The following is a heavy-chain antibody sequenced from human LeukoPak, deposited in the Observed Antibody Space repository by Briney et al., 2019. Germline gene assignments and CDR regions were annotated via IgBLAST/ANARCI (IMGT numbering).Heavy chain of an antibody. Sequence: GGSLRLSCAASGFTFSSYGMNWVRQAPGKGLGWVSYISSSSSTIYYADSVKGRFTISRDNAKNSLYLQMNSLRDEDTAVYYCARAQAVADLNWFDPWGQGTLVTVSS. V-gene: IGHV3-48*02. CDR3: ARAQAVADLNWFDP. CDR1: GFTFSSYG. D-gene: IGHD6-19*01. CDR2: ISSSSSTI. J-gene: IGHJ5*02.